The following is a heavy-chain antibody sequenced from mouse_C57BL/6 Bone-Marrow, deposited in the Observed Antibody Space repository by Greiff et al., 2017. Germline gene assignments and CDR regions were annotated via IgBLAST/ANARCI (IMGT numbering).Heavy chain of an antibody. D-gene: IGHD1-1*01. V-gene: IGHV1-26*01. CDR3: ARPGNYGSSYVDY. CDR2: INPNNGGT. Sequence: EVQLQQSGPELVKPGASVKISCKASGYTFTDYYMNWVKQSHGKSLEWIGDINPNNGGTSYNQKFKGKATLTVDKSSSTAYMELRSLTSEDSAVYYCARPGNYGSSYVDYWGQGTTLTVSS. J-gene: IGHJ2*01. CDR1: GYTFTDYY.